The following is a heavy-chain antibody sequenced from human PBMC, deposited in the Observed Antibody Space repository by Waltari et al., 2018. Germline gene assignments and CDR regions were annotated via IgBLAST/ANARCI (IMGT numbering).Heavy chain of an antibody. CDR3: AKDQLPVEMATTFDY. CDR1: GFHFRIYA. CDR2: IRYDGSNK. V-gene: IGHV3-30*02. D-gene: IGHD5-12*01. Sequence: QVQLVESGGGVVKPGGSLRLSCAAAGFHFRIYAMHWARQAPGKGLEWVAFIRYDGSNKYYADSVKGRFTISRDNSKNTLYLQMNSLRAEDTAVYYCAKDQLPVEMATTFDYWGQGTLVTVSS. J-gene: IGHJ4*02.